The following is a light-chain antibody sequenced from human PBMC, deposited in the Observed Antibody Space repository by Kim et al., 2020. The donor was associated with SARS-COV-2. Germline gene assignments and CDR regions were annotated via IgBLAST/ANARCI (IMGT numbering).Light chain of an antibody. J-gene: IGKJ5*01. Sequence: ASVGDRVTITGRASRDISNWVAWYQQKPGKAPKSLIFVASNLQSGVPPRFSGAGSGTDFSLTINGLQPEDFATYFCQQYVSYPNTFGQGTRLEIK. CDR1: RDISNW. CDR2: VAS. CDR3: QQYVSYPNT. V-gene: IGKV1D-16*01.